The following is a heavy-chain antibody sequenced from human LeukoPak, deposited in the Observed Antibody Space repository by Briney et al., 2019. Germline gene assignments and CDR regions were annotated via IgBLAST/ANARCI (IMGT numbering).Heavy chain of an antibody. CDR2: IYSGGST. CDR1: GFTVSSNY. J-gene: IGHJ4*02. CDR3: ARGASAGSVDY. D-gene: IGHD1-26*01. Sequence: GGSLRLSCAASGFTVSSNYMSWVRQAPGKGLEWVSVIYSGGSTYYADSVKGRFTISRDNSKNALYLQMNSLRAEDTAVYYCARGASAGSVDYWGQGTLVTVSS. V-gene: IGHV3-66*01.